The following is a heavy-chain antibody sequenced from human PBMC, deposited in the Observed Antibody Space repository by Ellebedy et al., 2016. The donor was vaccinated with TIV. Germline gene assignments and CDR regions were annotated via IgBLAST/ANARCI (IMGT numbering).Heavy chain of an antibody. V-gene: IGHV3-33*01. CDR3: ARAPSGSYLDY. CDR2: IWYGGSNK. D-gene: IGHD1-26*01. J-gene: IGHJ4*02. CDR1: GFTFSSYG. Sequence: GESLKISCAASGFTFSSYGMHWVRQAPGKGLEWVAVIWYGGSNKYYADSVKGRFTISRDNSKNTLYLQMNSLRAEDTAVYYCARAPSGSYLDYWGQGTLVTVPS.